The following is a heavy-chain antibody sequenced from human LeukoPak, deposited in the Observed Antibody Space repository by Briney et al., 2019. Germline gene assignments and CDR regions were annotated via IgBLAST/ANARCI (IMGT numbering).Heavy chain of an antibody. J-gene: IGHJ4*02. CDR3: ARAWSSGWSRQGAHFDY. CDR1: GGSISSYY. Sequence: SETLSLTCTVSGGSISSYYWSWIRQPPGKGLEWIGYIYYSGSTNYNPSLKSRVTISVDTSKNQFSLKLSSVTAADTAVYYCARAWSSGWSRQGAHFDYWGQGTLVTVSS. CDR2: IYYSGST. V-gene: IGHV4-59*01. D-gene: IGHD6-19*01.